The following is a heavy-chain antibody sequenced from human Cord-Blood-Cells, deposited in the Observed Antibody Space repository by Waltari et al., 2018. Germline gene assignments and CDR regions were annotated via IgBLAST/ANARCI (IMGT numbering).Heavy chain of an antibody. CDR3: ARNPIRYCSGGSCYFDY. CDR2: INPNSGGQ. J-gene: IGHJ4*02. CDR1: GYTFTGYY. Sequence: QVQLVQSGAEVKKPGASVKVSCKASGYTFTGYYMHWVRQAPGQGLEWMGWINPNSGGQNYAQKVQGRVTRTRDTSISTAYMELSRLRSDDTAVYYCARNPIRYCSGGSCYFDYWGQGTLVTVSS. V-gene: IGHV1-2*02. D-gene: IGHD2-15*01.